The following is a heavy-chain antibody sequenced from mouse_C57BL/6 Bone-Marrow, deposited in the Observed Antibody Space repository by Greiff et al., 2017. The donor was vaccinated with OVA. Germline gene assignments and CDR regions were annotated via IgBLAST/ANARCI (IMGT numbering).Heavy chain of an antibody. V-gene: IGHV1-26*01. CDR1: GYTFTDSY. CDR2: INPNNGGT. J-gene: IGHJ1*03. CDR3: ARDTTVVYWYFDV. D-gene: IGHD1-1*01. Sequence: VQLQQSGPELVKPGASVKISCKASGYTFTDSYMNWVKQSHGKSLEWIGDINPNNGGTSYNQKFKGKATLTVDKSSSTAYMELRSLTSEDSAVYYCARDTTVVYWYFDVWGTGTTVTVSS.